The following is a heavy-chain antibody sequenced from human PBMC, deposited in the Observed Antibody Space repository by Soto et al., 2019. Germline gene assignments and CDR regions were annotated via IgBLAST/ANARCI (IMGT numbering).Heavy chain of an antibody. CDR1: FGSFKRGIYS. J-gene: IGHJ4*02. V-gene: IGHV4-61*01. Sequence: PSETMSLRSIFAFGSFKRGIYSWRWIRQPRGNGPEWIGYVSATARDSYNPSIKSRVSISMDMSKNQFSLNLDSVPAADTAVYFCARDCAYFDSRGEGTLVTVSS. D-gene: IGHD2-21*01. CDR3: ARDCAYFDS. CDR2: VSATARD.